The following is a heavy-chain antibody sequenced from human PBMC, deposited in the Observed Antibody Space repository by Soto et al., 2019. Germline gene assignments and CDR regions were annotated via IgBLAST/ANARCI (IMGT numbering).Heavy chain of an antibody. D-gene: IGHD3-3*01. Sequence: QVQLVESGGGVVQPGRSLRLSCAASGFTFSSYGMHWVRQAPGRGLEWVAVIWYDGSNKYYADSVKGRFTISRDNSKNTLYLQMNSLRADDTAVYYCARDLFSPTGYYDFWSGYYMYYYYGMDGWGQGTTVTVSS. CDR1: GFTFSSYG. J-gene: IGHJ6*02. CDR2: IWYDGSNK. V-gene: IGHV3-33*01. CDR3: ARDLFSPTGYYDFWSGYYMYYYYGMDG.